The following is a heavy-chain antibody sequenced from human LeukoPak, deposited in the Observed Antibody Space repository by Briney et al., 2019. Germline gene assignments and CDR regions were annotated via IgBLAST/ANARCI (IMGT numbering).Heavy chain of an antibody. Sequence: HPGGSLRLSCAASGFTFSNYAMSWVRQTPGKGLEWVSGVSGSGGSTYYADSVKGRFTISRDNAKNSLYLQMNSLRAEDTAVYYCARGRSNNYFDYWGQGTLVTVSS. J-gene: IGHJ4*02. D-gene: IGHD4-11*01. V-gene: IGHV3-23*01. CDR2: VSGSGGST. CDR1: GFTFSNYA. CDR3: ARGRSNNYFDY.